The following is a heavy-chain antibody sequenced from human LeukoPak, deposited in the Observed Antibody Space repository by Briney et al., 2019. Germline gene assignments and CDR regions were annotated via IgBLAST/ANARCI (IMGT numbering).Heavy chain of an antibody. D-gene: IGHD3-10*01. J-gene: IGHJ4*02. CDR2: ISSSSSYI. Sequence: GGSLRLSCAASGFTFDDYAMHWVRQAPGKGLEWVSSISSSSSYIYYADSVKGRFTISRDNSKNTLYLQMNSLRAEDTAVYYCAKEPFMVRGVIKGYYFDYWGQGTLVTVSS. CDR1: GFTFDDYA. V-gene: IGHV3-21*04. CDR3: AKEPFMVRGVIKGYYFDY.